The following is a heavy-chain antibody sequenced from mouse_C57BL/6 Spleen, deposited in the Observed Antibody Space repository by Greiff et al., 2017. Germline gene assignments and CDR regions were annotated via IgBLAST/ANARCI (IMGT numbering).Heavy chain of an antibody. V-gene: IGHV2-2*01. Sequence: VKLMESGPGLVQPSQSLSITCTVSGFSLTSYGVHWVRQSPGKGLEWLGVIWSGGSTDYNAAFISRLSISKDNSKSQVFFKMNSLQADDTAIYYCANYYDYSWFAYWGQGTLVTVSA. CDR3: ANYYDYSWFAY. CDR2: IWSGGST. D-gene: IGHD2-4*01. J-gene: IGHJ3*01. CDR1: GFSLTSYG.